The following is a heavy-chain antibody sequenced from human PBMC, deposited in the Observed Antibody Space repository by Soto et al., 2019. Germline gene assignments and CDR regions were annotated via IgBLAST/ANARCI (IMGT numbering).Heavy chain of an antibody. V-gene: IGHV3-21*01. CDR1: GFTFRSFT. D-gene: IGHD6-13*01. CDR2: ISSNSAYI. CDR3: TRDASRDSSARGWFDP. Sequence: WGSLRLSCAASGFTFRSFTINWCRHSAFKGLEWVSTISSNSAYIYYTDALRGRFTISRGNAKNSLHLQMNSLRAEDTAVYYCTRDASRDSSARGWFDPWGPGTLVTVSS. J-gene: IGHJ5*02.